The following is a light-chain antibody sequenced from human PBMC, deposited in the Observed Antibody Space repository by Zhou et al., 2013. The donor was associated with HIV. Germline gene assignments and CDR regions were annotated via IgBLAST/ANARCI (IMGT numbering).Light chain of an antibody. CDR1: QSLLHANGYNY. Sequence: DIVMTQSPLSLSVTPGEPASISCRSSQSLLHANGYNYVDWYLRKPGQSPQLLIYLASSRASRVPDRFTGSGSGTDFTLKISRVEAEDVGVYYCMQSLQAPLTFGRRDRRWRSN. J-gene: IGKJ4*01. V-gene: IGKV2-28*01. CDR2: LAS. CDR3: MQSLQAPLT.